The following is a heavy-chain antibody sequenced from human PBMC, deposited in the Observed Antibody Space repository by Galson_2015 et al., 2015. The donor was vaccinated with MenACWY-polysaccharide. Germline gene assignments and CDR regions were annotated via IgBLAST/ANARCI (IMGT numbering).Heavy chain of an antibody. Sequence: SLRLSCAASGFSFNTYWMHWVRHAPGKGLVWVSRINADGSATGYEDSVRGRFTISRDNDKNTLYLEMNRLRAEDTAVYYCTKAGAKYCSGSSCYFNWFDPWGQGTLVTVSS. CDR3: TKAGAKYCSGSSCYFNWFDP. D-gene: IGHD2-15*01. V-gene: IGHV3-74*01. CDR1: GFSFNTYW. J-gene: IGHJ5*02. CDR2: INADGSAT.